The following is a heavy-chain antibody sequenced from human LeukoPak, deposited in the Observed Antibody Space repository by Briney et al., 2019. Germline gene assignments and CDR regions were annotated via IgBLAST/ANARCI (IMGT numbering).Heavy chain of an antibody. Sequence: GSLRLSCAASGFTFSDYYMSWVRQAPGKGLEWIGSIYYSGSTYYNPSLKSRVTISVDTSKNQFSLKLSSVTAADTAVYYCARQSGYCSGGSCYSHFDYWGQGTLVTVSS. CDR3: ARQSGYCSGGSCYSHFDY. J-gene: IGHJ4*02. V-gene: IGHV4-39*01. CDR2: IYYSGST. CDR1: GFTFSDYY. D-gene: IGHD2-15*01.